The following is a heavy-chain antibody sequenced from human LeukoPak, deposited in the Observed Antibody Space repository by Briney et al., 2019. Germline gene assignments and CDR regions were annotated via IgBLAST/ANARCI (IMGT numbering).Heavy chain of an antibody. CDR1: GGSISTYY. J-gene: IGHJ4*02. V-gene: IGHV4-59*01. CDR2: IYYSGTT. D-gene: IGHD4-17*01. Sequence: PSETLSLTCSVSGGSISTYYWSWIRQPPGKGLEWIGYIYYSGTTNYNPSLKSRVTISVDTSKNQFSLKLSSVTAADTAVYYCARGDYDYGDHFGYWGQGTLVTVSS. CDR3: ARGDYDYGDHFGY.